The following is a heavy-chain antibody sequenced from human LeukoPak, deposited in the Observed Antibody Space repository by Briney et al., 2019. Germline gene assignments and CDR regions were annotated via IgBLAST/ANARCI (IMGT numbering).Heavy chain of an antibody. CDR2: ISGSGGST. V-gene: IGHV3-23*01. Sequence: PEQALSLCGTASGWASSRYSMGWVRQAPGKGLEWVSAISGSGGSTYYADSVKGRFTISRDNSKNTLYLQMNSLRAEDTAVYYCAKGNTMIVVVSDYWGQGTLVTVSS. J-gene: IGHJ4*02. D-gene: IGHD3-22*01. CDR3: AKGNTMIVVVSDY. CDR1: GWASSRYS.